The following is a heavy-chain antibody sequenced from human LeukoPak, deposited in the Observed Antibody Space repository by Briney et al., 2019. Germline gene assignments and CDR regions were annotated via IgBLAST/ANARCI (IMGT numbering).Heavy chain of an antibody. D-gene: IGHD2-15*01. CDR2: IYSGGST. CDR3: AKDQLNRYCSGGSCSITLDS. V-gene: IGHV3-66*01. J-gene: IGHJ4*02. Sequence: GGSLRLSCAASGFTVSSNYMSWVRQAPGKGLEWVSVIYSGGSTYYADSVKGRFTISRDNSKNTLYLQMNSLRAEDTAIYYCAKDQLNRYCSGGSCSITLDSWGQGTLVTVSS. CDR1: GFTVSSNY.